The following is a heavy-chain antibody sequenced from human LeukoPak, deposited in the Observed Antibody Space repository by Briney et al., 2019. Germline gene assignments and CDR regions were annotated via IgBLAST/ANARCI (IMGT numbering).Heavy chain of an antibody. CDR2: IKNDGSET. CDR3: SKVRVSVGGPIPFDY. D-gene: IGHD1-26*01. CDR1: GFTFSNVW. V-gene: IGHV3-74*01. J-gene: IGHJ4*02. Sequence: GGSLRLSCAASGFTFSNVWMSWVRQAPGKGLEWVSRIKNDGSETSYADSVKGRFTISRDNAKNTLFLQMNSLRAEDTALYYCSKVRVSVGGPIPFDYWGREPWSPSPQ.